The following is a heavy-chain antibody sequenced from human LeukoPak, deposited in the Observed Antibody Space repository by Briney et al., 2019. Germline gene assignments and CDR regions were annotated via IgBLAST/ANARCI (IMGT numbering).Heavy chain of an antibody. CDR1: GYTFTGYY. CDR3: ARPYYYDSSGYYFDY. CDR2: INPNSGGT. Sequence: ASVKVSCKASGYTFTGYYMHWVRQAPAQGLEWMGRINPNSGGTNYAQKFQGRVTMTRDTSISTAYMELSRLRSDDTAVYYCARPYYYDSSGYYFDYWGQGTLVTVSS. V-gene: IGHV1-2*06. D-gene: IGHD3-22*01. J-gene: IGHJ4*02.